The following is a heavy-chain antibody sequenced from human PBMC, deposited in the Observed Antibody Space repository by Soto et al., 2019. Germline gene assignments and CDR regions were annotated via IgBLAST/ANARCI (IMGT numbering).Heavy chain of an antibody. Sequence: GGSLRLSCAASGFTFSSYAMSWVRQAPGKGLEWVALISYDGSNKYYADSVKGRFTISRDSSKNTLYLQMNSLRAADTAVYYCGRCSSTSCHLGSDYWGQGTLVTVSS. D-gene: IGHD2-2*01. J-gene: IGHJ4*02. CDR1: GFTFSSYA. CDR3: GRCSSTSCHLGSDY. V-gene: IGHV3-30-3*01. CDR2: ISYDGSNK.